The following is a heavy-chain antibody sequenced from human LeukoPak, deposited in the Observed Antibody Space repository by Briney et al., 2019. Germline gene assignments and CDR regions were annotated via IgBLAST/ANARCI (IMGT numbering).Heavy chain of an antibody. D-gene: IGHD3-10*01. J-gene: IGHJ4*02. CDR3: AKEGAGDPKANDY. CDR1: GFTFTAYY. V-gene: IGHV1-2*02. Sequence: ASVKVSCKASGFTFTAYYIHWVRQAPGQGLEWMGCINANTGVATYAQKFQGRVTMTRDTSISAAYMELSSLRSVDTAMYYCAKEGAGDPKANDYWGQGTLVSVSS. CDR2: INANTGVA.